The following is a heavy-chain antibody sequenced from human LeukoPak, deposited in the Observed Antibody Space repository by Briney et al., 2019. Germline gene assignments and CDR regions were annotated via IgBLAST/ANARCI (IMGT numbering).Heavy chain of an antibody. V-gene: IGHV1-8*01. CDR3: ARGSRRVGYNSLCDY. CDR2: VNPNSGNT. Sequence: GASVKVSCKASGYTFTTYDINWVRQSTGQGLEWMGWVNPNSGNTGYAHKFQGRVTMTRNTSINTAYMELTSLRSEDTAGYYCARGSRRVGYNSLCDYWGLGTLVAVSS. J-gene: IGHJ4*02. D-gene: IGHD5-24*01. CDR1: GYTFTTYD.